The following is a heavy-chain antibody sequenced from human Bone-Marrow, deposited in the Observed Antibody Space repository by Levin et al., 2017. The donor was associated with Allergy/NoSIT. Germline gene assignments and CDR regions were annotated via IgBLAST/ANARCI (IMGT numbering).Heavy chain of an antibody. CDR3: ASVGVYYDSSGFYWRDEFDF. Sequence: ASVKVSCKASGYTFTDHYIHWVRQAPGQGLEWMGWMNPRSGSRRHAQKFQGRVTMTRDTSISTAYLKLSDLRSDDTAIYYCASVGVYYDSSGFYWRDEFDFWGQGTVVTVSS. V-gene: IGHV1-2*02. CDR2: MNPRSGSR. J-gene: IGHJ3*01. D-gene: IGHD3-22*01. CDR1: GYTFTDHY.